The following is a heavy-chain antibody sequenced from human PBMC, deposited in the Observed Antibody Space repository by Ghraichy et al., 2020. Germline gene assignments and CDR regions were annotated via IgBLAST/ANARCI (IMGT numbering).Heavy chain of an antibody. D-gene: IGHD6-13*01. Sequence: SETLSLNCTVSDVSISSSSYYWGWIRQPPGKGLEWIGSIYSSGSIYYNPSLKSRVSISVDTSKNRFSLNLSSVTATDTAMYYCAKHASSWYEFDYWGQGTLVTVSS. V-gene: IGHV4-39*01. CDR3: AKHASSWYEFDY. J-gene: IGHJ4*02. CDR1: DVSISSSSYY. CDR2: IYSSGSI.